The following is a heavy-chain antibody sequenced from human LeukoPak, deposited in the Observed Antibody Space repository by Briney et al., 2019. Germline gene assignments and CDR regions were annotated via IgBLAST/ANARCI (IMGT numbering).Heavy chain of an antibody. CDR3: ARPYYYDSSGYH. J-gene: IGHJ5*02. CDR1: GFTFGDYA. D-gene: IGHD3-22*01. CDR2: ISGSGGST. Sequence: GGSLRLSCTASGFTFGDYAMSWFRQTPGKGLEWVSAISGSGGSTYYADSVKGRFTISRDNSKNTLYLQMNSLRAEDTAVYYCARPYYYDSSGYHWGQGTLVTVSS. V-gene: IGHV3-23*01.